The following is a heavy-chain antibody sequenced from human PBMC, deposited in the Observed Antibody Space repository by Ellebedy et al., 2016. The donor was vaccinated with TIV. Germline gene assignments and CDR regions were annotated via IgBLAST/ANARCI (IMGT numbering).Heavy chain of an antibody. D-gene: IGHD3-22*01. V-gene: IGHV3-21*01. CDR3: ARDYYDSSGYYFADAFDI. J-gene: IGHJ3*02. CDR2: ISSSSSYI. CDR1: GFTFSSYS. Sequence: GGSLRLSCAASGFTFSSYSMNWVRQAPGHGLEWVSSISSSSSYIYYADSVKGRFTISRDNAKNSLYLQMNSLRAEDTAVYYCARDYYDSSGYYFADAFDIWGQGTMVAVSS.